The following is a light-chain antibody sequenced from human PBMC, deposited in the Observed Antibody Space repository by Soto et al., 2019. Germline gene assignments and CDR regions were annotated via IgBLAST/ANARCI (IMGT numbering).Light chain of an antibody. V-gene: IGKV3-15*01. J-gene: IGKJ1*01. CDR3: QQYINYPWT. CDR2: DAY. CDR1: QGVGST. Sequence: EIVMTQSPATLSVSPGERVTLSCRASQGVGSTLAWYRQQPGQAPRLLIYDAYIRATGVPARFSGSGSGTEFTLTISSLQPDDFATYYCQQYINYPWTFGQGTKVDI.